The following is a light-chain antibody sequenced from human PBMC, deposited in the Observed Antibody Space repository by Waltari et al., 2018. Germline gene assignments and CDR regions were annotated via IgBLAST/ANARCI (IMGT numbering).Light chain of an antibody. CDR3: QQYNNYPFT. J-gene: IGKJ3*01. CDR1: QSISSW. Sequence: DIQMIQSPSTLSASVGDRVTITCRASQSISSWLAWYQQKPGKDPKLLIYKASSLESGVPSRFSGSGSGTEFTLTISSLQPDDFATYYCQQYNNYPFTFGPGTKVDIK. CDR2: KAS. V-gene: IGKV1-5*03.